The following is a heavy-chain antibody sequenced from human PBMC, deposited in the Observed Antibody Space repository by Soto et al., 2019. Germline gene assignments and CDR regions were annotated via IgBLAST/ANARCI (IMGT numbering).Heavy chain of an antibody. V-gene: IGHV4-4*02. CDR1: GGSISTTDW. D-gene: IGHD6-13*01. Sequence: QVHLQESGPGLVKPSGTLSLICAVSGGSISTTDWGSWVRQPPGKGLEWIGEVYHSGSFSYNPSLKSRLTISVDKSKNQFSLNLSSVTVADTAVYYCATGPEYSSRWFSNWGQGTLVTVSS. J-gene: IGHJ4*02. CDR2: VYHSGSF. CDR3: ATGPEYSSRWFSN.